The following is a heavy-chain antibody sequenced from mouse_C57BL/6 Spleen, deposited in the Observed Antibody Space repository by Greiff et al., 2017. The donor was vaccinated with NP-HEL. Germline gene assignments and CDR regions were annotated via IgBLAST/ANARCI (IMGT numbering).Heavy chain of an antibody. CDR3: ARSYGSIYAMDY. J-gene: IGHJ4*01. CDR1: GYSFTGYF. V-gene: IGHV1-20*01. Sequence: VQLKESGPELVKPGDSVKISCKASGYSFTGYFMNWVMQSHGKSLEWIGRINPYNGDTFYNQKFKGKATLTVDKSSSTAHMELRSLTSEDSAVYYCARSYGSIYAMDYWGQGTSVTVSS. CDR2: INPYNGDT. D-gene: IGHD1-1*01.